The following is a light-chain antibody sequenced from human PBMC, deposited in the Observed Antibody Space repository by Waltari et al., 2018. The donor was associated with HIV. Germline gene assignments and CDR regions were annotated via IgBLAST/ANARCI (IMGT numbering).Light chain of an antibody. CDR3: SSFAATHKL. V-gene: IGLV2-8*01. Sequence: QSALTQSTSASGSPGHSVNISCTGANGDISDYNYVSWYQQHSNRPPKLIIFEVSKRPSGVPDRFSGSKSGNTASLFVSGLQPEDEATYFCSSFAATHKLFGGGTKLTV. CDR2: EVS. J-gene: IGLJ2*01. CDR1: NGDISDYNY.